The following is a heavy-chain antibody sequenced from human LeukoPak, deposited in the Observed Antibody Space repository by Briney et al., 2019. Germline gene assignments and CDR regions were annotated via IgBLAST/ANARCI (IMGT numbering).Heavy chain of an antibody. D-gene: IGHD6-13*01. CDR3: AKDLSLPYSSSWSFDY. V-gene: IGHV3-30*02. J-gene: IGHJ4*02. CDR1: GSTFSSYG. CDR2: IRYDGSNK. Sequence: GGSLRLSCAASGSTFSSYGMHWVRQAPGKGLEWVAFIRYDGSNKYYADSVKGRFTISRDNSKNTLYLQMNSLRAEDTAVYYCAKDLSLPYSSSWSFDYWGQGTLVTVSS.